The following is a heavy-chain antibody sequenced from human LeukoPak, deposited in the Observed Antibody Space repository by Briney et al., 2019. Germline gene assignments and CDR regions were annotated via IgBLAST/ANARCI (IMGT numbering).Heavy chain of an antibody. J-gene: IGHJ5*02. Sequence: PSETLSLTCTVSGGSISSGGYYWSWIRQPPGKGLEWIGYIYHSGSTYYNPSLKSRVTISVDRSKNQFSLKLSSVTAADTAVYYCARTVTYYGDYPSWFDPWGQGTLVTVSS. D-gene: IGHD4-17*01. CDR2: IYHSGST. CDR3: ARTVTYYGDYPSWFDP. V-gene: IGHV4-30-2*01. CDR1: GGSISSGGYY.